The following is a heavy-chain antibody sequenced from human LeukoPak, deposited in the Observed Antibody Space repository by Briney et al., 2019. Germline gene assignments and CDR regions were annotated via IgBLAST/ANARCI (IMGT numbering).Heavy chain of an antibody. V-gene: IGHV3-48*01. J-gene: IGHJ4*02. CDR1: GFTFSSYS. CDR2: ISSSSSTI. D-gene: IGHD3-10*01. Sequence: QAGGSLRLSCAASGFTFSSYSMNWVRQAPGKGLEWVSYISSSSSTIYYADSVKGRFTISRDNAKNSLYLQMNSLRVEDTAVYYCASWPRNYYGSGSPTDDYWGQGTLVTVSS. CDR3: ASWPRNYYGSGSPTDDY.